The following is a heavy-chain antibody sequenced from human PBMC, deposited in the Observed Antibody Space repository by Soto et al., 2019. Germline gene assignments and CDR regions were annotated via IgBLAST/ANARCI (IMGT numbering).Heavy chain of an antibody. CDR1: GYTFINYH. J-gene: IGHJ4*02. V-gene: IGHV1-46*01. Sequence: QVQVVQSGAEVKKPGASVKVSCKTSGYTFINYHVHWVRQAPGQGLEWMGTINPNGGSTTYAQQLQGRITMTSDASTSTVYMDLSSLGSDDTAVYYCALPKNTLGWYNFWGQGSLVTVS. CDR2: INPNGGST. D-gene: IGHD6-19*01. CDR3: ALPKNTLGWYNF.